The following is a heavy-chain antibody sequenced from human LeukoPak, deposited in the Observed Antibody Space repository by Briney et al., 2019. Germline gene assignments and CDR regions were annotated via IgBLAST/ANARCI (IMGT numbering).Heavy chain of an antibody. CDR2: IGTTGDT. CDR3: ARVGYNYGYDY. D-gene: IGHD5-18*01. J-gene: IGHJ4*02. V-gene: IGHV3-13*01. CDR1: GFTFSSYD. Sequence: GGSLRLSCAASGFTFSSYDMHWARQATGKGLEFVSGIGTTGDTYYQGSVKGRFSISRENAKNSLYLQMNSLRAGDTAVYYCARVGYNYGYDYWGQGTLVTVSS.